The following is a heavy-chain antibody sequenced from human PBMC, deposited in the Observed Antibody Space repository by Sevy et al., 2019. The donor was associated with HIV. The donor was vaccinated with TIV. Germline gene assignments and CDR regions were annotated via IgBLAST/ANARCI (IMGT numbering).Heavy chain of an antibody. CDR1: GGSISSYY. J-gene: IGHJ5*02. Sequence: SETLSLTCTVSGGSISSYYWSWIRQPPGKGLEWIGYIYYSGSTNYNPTLKSRVTISVDTSKNQFSLKLSSVTAADTAVYYCARVSPDWFDPWGQGTLVTVSS. CDR2: IYYSGST. D-gene: IGHD3-3*02. V-gene: IGHV4-59*01. CDR3: ARVSPDWFDP.